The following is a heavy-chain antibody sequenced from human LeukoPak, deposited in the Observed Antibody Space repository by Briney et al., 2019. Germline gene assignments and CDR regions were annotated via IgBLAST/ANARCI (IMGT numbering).Heavy chain of an antibody. CDR3: ATIGGYSYGLGGFDY. CDR2: IIPIFGTA. D-gene: IGHD5-18*01. J-gene: IGHJ4*02. Sequence: GASVKVSCKASGGTFSSYAISWVRQAPGQGLEWMGGIIPIFGTANYAQKFQGRVTITADKSTSTAYMELSSLRSEDTAVYYCATIGGYSYGLGGFDYWGQGTLVTVSS. V-gene: IGHV1-69*06. CDR1: GGTFSSYA.